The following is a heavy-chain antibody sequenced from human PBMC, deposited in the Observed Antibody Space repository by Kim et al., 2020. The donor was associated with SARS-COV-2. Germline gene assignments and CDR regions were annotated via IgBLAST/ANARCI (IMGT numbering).Heavy chain of an antibody. CDR1: GFTFDDYA. CDR3: AKTHDTEDILTGYYLNAFDI. CDR2: ISWNSGSI. Sequence: GGSLRLSCAASGFTFDDYAMHWVRQAPGKGLEWVSGISWNSGSIGYADSVKGRFTISRDNAKNSLYLQMNSLRAEDTALYYCAKTHDTEDILTGYYLNAFDIWGQGTMVTVSS. V-gene: IGHV3-9*01. D-gene: IGHD3-9*01. J-gene: IGHJ3*02.